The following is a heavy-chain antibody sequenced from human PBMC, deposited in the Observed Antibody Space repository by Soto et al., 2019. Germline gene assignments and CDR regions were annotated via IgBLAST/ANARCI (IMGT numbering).Heavy chain of an antibody. Sequence: QVQLVQSGAEVKKPGSSVKVSCKASGGTFSSYTISWVRQAPGQGLEWMGRIIPILGIANYAQKFQGRVTITADKSTSTAYMELSSQRSEDTAVYYCAGAERGGLRFFRRFDPWGQGTLVTVSS. D-gene: IGHD3-3*01. CDR1: GGTFSSYT. V-gene: IGHV1-69*02. J-gene: IGHJ5*02. CDR2: IIPILGIA. CDR3: AGAERGGLRFFRRFDP.